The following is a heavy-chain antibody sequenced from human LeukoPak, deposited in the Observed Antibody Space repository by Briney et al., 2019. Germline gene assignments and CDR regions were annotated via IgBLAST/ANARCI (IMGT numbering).Heavy chain of an antibody. CDR2: IKSKKDGETK. V-gene: IGHV3-15*01. D-gene: IGHD3-3*01. CDR3: TTGGGVLRFL. J-gene: IGHJ4*02. Sequence: GGSLRLSCATSGFDFSYAWMSWVRQAQGKGLEWVGRIKSKKDGETKDYAAPVKGRFTISRDDSDNTLFLQMNSLKTEDTGIYYCTTGGGVLRFLGGQGTLVTVSS. CDR1: GFDFSYAW.